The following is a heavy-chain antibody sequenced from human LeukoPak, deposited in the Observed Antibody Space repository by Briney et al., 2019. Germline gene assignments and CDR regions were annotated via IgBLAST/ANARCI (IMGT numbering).Heavy chain of an antibody. CDR1: GGTFSSYA. CDR2: IIPILGIA. Sequence: SVKVSCKASGGTFSSYAISWVRQAPGQGLEWMGRIIPILGIANYAQKFQGRVTITADKSTSTAYMELSSLRSEDTAVYYCARDHNYHTHSTWGQGTLVPVSS. CDR3: ARDHNYHTHST. J-gene: IGHJ5*02. V-gene: IGHV1-69*04. D-gene: IGHD3-22*01.